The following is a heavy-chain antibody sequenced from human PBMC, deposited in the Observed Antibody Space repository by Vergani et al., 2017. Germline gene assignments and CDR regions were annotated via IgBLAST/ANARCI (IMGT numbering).Heavy chain of an antibody. V-gene: IGHV4-34*01. CDR2: INHSGST. J-gene: IGHJ1*01. D-gene: IGHD2-15*01. CDR3: VIVVVVAATSENFQH. CDR1: GGSFSGYY. Sequence: QVQLQQWGAGLLKPSETLSLTCAVYGGSFSGYYWSWIRQPPGKGLEWIGEINHSGSTNYNPSLKSRVTISVDTSKNQFSLKLSSVTAADTAVYYCVIVVVVAATSENFQHWGQGTLVTVSS.